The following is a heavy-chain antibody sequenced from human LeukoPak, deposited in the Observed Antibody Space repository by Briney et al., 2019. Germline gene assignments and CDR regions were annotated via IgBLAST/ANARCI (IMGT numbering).Heavy chain of an antibody. J-gene: IGHJ4*02. D-gene: IGHD1-14*01. Sequence: RGSLRLSCAASGFTVGYNYMTWVRQAPGKGLEWVAAIYNSGSTYYADSVKGRFTISRDNSKNTMYLQMNSLKGEDTAVYYCARRSNPPGRIDHWGQGTLVTVSS. CDR1: GFTVGYNY. CDR3: ARRSNPPGRIDH. V-gene: IGHV3-66*04. CDR2: IYNSGST.